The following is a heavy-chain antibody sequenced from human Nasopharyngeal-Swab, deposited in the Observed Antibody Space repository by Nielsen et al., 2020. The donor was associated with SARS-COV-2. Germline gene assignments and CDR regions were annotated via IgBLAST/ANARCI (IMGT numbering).Heavy chain of an antibody. J-gene: IGHJ4*02. CDR1: GGSISSGDYY. Sequence: SETLSLTCTVSGGSISSGDYYWSWIRQPPGKGLEWIGYIYYSGSTYYNPSLKSRVTISVDTSKNQFSLKLSSVTVADTAVYYCARVFEAAAGLDYWGQGTLVTVSS. CDR3: ARVFEAAAGLDY. D-gene: IGHD6-13*01. V-gene: IGHV4-30-4*01. CDR2: IYYSGST.